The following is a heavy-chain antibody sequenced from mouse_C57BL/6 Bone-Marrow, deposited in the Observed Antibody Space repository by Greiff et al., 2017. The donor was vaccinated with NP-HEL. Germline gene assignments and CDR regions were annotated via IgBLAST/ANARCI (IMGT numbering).Heavy chain of an antibody. Sequence: VQLQQPGAELVKPGASVKLSCKASGYTFTSYWMHWVKQRPGQGLEWIGMIHPNSGSTNYNEKFKSKATLTVDKSSSTAYMQLSSLTSEDSAVYYCARSVGILYDYDEFAYWGQGTLVTVSA. J-gene: IGHJ3*01. V-gene: IGHV1-64*01. CDR3: ARSVGILYDYDEFAY. CDR1: GYTFTSYW. D-gene: IGHD2-4*01. CDR2: IHPNSGST.